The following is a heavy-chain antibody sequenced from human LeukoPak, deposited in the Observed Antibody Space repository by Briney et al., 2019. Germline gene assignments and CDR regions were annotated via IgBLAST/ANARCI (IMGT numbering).Heavy chain of an antibody. CDR1: GFTFSSYG. CDR2: IRSDGSNK. J-gene: IGHJ4*02. Sequence: GGSLRLSCAASGFTFSSYGMHWVRQAPGKGLEWVAFIRSDGSNKYYADSVKGRFTISRDNSKNTLYLQMNSLRAEDTAVYYCARAPGYGAAYYFDYWGQGTLITVSS. D-gene: IGHD1-1*01. CDR3: ARAPGYGAAYYFDY. V-gene: IGHV3-30*02.